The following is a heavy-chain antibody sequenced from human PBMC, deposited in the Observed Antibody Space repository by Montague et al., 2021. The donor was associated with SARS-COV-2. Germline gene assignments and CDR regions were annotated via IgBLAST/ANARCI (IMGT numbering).Heavy chain of an antibody. CDR1: GAPLTAGTYH. Sequence: SETLSLTCTVSGAPLTAGTYHWAWIRQPPGQGLEWIGYIYHSGNTKYNPSLKSRVSISADTSKNQFSLRLSSVTAADTAVYYCAREYRIELWQTNWYFGLWGRGTLVTVSS. CDR3: AREYRIELWQTNWYFGL. CDR2: IYHSGNT. D-gene: IGHD5-18*01. V-gene: IGHV4-61*01. J-gene: IGHJ2*01.